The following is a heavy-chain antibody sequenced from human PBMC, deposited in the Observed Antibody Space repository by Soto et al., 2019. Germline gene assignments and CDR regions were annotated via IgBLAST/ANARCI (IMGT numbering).Heavy chain of an antibody. D-gene: IGHD5-18*01. J-gene: IGHJ6*02. CDR2: IDPSDSYT. V-gene: IGHV5-10-1*01. Sequence: GESLKISCKGSGYSFTSYWISWVRQMPGKGLEWMGRIDPSDSYTNYSPSSQGHVTISADKSISTAYLQWSSLKASDTAMYYCASTYRDNTAPFHDYYYGMDVWGQGTTVTVSS. CDR1: GYSFTSYW. CDR3: ASTYRDNTAPFHDYYYGMDV.